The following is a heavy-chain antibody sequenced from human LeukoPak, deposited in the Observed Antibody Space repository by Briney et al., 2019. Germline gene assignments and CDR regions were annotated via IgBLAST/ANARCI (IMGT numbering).Heavy chain of an antibody. CDR2: ISGQGAST. V-gene: IGHV3-23*01. CDR3: ARGDGYNFFDY. D-gene: IGHD5-24*01. CDR1: GFTFSSYA. J-gene: IGHJ4*02. Sequence: GGSLRLSCAASGFTFSSYAMSWVRQAPGKGLEWVSFISGQGASTYYADSVKGRFIISRDNSMNTLYLQMNSLRVEDTAVYYCARGDGYNFFDYWGQGTLVTVSS.